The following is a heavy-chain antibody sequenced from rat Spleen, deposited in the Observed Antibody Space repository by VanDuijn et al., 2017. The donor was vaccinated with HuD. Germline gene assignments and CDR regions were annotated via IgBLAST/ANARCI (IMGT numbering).Heavy chain of an antibody. CDR2: ITNTGTNT. Sequence: EVQLVESGGGQVQPGRSLKLSCIASGFTFNHYWMTWIRQAPGKGLEWVTSITNTGTNTYYPDSVRGRFTISRDNAKSTLYLQMNSLRSEDTATYYCTRDRHYYSGEGYFDYWGQGVMVTVSS. V-gene: IGHV5-31*01. CDR1: GFTFNHYW. CDR3: TRDRHYYSGEGYFDY. D-gene: IGHD1-1*01. J-gene: IGHJ2*01.